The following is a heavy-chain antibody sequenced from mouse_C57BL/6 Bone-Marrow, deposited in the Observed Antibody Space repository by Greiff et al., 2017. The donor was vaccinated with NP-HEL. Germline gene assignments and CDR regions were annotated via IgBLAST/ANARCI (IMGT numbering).Heavy chain of an antibody. V-gene: IGHV1-64*01. CDR3: ARRGGYPYFDY. Sequence: VQLQQPGAELVKPGASVKLSCKASGYTFTSYWMHWVKQRPGQGLEWIGMIHPNSGSTNYNEKFKSKATLTVDKSSSTAYMQLSSLTSEDSAVYYCARRGGYPYFDYWGQGTTLTVSS. CDR2: IHPNSGST. J-gene: IGHJ2*01. CDR1: GYTFTSYW. D-gene: IGHD2-2*01.